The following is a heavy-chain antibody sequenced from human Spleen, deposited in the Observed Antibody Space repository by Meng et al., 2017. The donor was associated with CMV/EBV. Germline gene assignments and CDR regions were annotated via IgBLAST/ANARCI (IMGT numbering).Heavy chain of an antibody. CDR2: ITWNSGNI. D-gene: IGHD6-19*01. CDR3: ARVYSSGWTPYGMDV. Sequence: TLKISCVVSGFTFDDYAMHWVRQGPGKGLEWVSGITWNSGNIGYAASVKGRFTISRDNAKNSLHLQMTRLRAEDTALYYCARVYSSGWTPYGMDVWGQGTTVTVSS. J-gene: IGHJ6*02. V-gene: IGHV3-9*01. CDR1: GFTFDDYA.